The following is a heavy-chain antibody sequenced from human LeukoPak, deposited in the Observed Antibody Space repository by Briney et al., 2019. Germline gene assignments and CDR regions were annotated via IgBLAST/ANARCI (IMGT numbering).Heavy chain of an antibody. CDR1: GGSVSTSSHY. CDR3: ARHAYYYGSGTAS. J-gene: IGHJ5*02. Sequence: SETLSLTCTVSGGSVSTSSHYWGWIRQPPGKGLEWVASIYYSGSTYYNPSLKSRATISVDTSKNHFSLKLSSVTAADTAVYYCARHAYYYGSGTASWGQGTLVTVSS. D-gene: IGHD3-10*01. V-gene: IGHV4-39*01. CDR2: IYYSGST.